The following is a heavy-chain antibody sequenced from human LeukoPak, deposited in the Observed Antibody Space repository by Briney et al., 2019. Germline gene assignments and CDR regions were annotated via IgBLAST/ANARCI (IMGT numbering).Heavy chain of an antibody. D-gene: IGHD3-22*01. V-gene: IGHV4-39*01. J-gene: IGHJ4*02. CDR3: ARLASSYDSSGIFDY. CDR1: GGSISSSSYY. Sequence: SETLSLTCTVSGGSISSSSYYWGWIRQPPGKGLEWIGSIYYSGSTYYNPSLKSRVTISVDTSKNQFSLKLSSVTAADTAVYYCARLASSYDSSGIFDYWGQGTLVTVSS. CDR2: IYYSGST.